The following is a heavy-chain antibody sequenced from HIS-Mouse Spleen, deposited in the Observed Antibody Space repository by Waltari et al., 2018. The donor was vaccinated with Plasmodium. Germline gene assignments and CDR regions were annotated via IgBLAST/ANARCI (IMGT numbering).Heavy chain of an antibody. J-gene: IGHJ3*02. CDR1: GGSFSGYS. Sequence: QVQLQQWGAGLLQPSETLSLTCAVYGGSFSGYSWIWLRQPPGKGLEWIGEINHSGSTNYNPSLKSRVTISVDTSKNQFSLKLSSVTAADTAVYYCARGQLGIDAFDIWGQGTMVTVSS. V-gene: IGHV4-34*01. D-gene: IGHD7-27*01. CDR3: ARGQLGIDAFDI. CDR2: INHSGST.